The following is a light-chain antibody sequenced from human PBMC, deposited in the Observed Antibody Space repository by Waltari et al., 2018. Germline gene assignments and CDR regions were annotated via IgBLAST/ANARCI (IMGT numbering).Light chain of an antibody. J-gene: IGLJ3*02. Sequence: QLVLTQSPSASASLGASVKLTCTLTSGHSSYAIAWHQQQPGKGPRYLMKLNSDGSHSKGDGSPDRFSGSSSGAERYLTISSLQSEDEADYYCQTWGTGIWVFGGGTKLTVL. CDR3: QTWGTGIWV. CDR2: LNSDGSH. CDR1: SGHSSYA. V-gene: IGLV4-69*01.